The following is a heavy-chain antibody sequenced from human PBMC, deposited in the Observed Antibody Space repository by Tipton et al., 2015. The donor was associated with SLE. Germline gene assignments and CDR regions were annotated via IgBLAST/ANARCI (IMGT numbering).Heavy chain of an antibody. CDR3: ARGRVDYIRGTYRPSSLDY. V-gene: IGHV4-34*01. CDR2: IHDSGHN. J-gene: IGHJ4*02. CDR1: GGSFSGYY. Sequence: TLSLTCVVYGGSFSGYYWSWIRQSPGKALEWIGDIHDSGHNIYNPSLKSRVSISVDTSNNQISLKLTSVTAADTAVYYCARGRVDYIRGTYRPSSLDYWGQGTQVTVSS. D-gene: IGHD3-16*02.